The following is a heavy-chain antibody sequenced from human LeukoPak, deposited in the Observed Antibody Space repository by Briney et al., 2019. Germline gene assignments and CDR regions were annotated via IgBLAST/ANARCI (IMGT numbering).Heavy chain of an antibody. D-gene: IGHD2-21*02. CDR1: GFTFSSYA. V-gene: IGHV3-64D*06. CDR3: VKDPVPRFVVTAPGAL. CDR2: ISSNGGST. Sequence: GGSLRLSCSASGFTFSSYAMHWVRQAPGKGLEYVSAISSNGGSTYYADSVRGRFTISRDNSKNTLYLQMSSLRAEDTAVYYCVKDPVPRFVVTAPGALWGQGTLVTVSS. J-gene: IGHJ4*02.